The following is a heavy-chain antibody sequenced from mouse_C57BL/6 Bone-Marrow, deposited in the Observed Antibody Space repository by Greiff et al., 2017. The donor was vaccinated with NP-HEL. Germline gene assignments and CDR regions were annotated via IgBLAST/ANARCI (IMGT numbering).Heavy chain of an antibody. CDR1: GYTFTSYG. V-gene: IGHV1-81*01. J-gene: IGHJ2*01. CDR2: IYPRSGNT. D-gene: IGHD4-1*01. Sequence: VQLQESGAELARPGASVKLSCKASGYTFTSYGISWVKQRTGQGLEWIGEIYPRSGNTYYNEKFKGKATLTADKSSSTAYMELRSLTSEDSAVYFCARYLGRNYFDYWGQGTTLTVSS. CDR3: ARYLGRNYFDY.